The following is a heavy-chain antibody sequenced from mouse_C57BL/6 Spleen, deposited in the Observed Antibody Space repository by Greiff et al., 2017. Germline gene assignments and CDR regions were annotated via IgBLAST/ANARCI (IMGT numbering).Heavy chain of an antibody. CDR2: INYDGSST. D-gene: IGHD2-5*01. V-gene: IGHV5-16*01. CDR1: GFTFSDYY. Sequence: EVQLVESEGGLVQPGSSMKLSCTASGFTFSDYYMAWVRQVPEKGLEWVANINYDGSSTYYLDSLKSRFIISRDNAKNILYLQMSSLKSEDTATYYCARVYSNYYFDYWGQGTTLTVSS. CDR3: ARVYSNYYFDY. J-gene: IGHJ2*01.